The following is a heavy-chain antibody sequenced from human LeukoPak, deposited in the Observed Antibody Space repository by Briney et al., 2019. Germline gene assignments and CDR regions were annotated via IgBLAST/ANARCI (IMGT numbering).Heavy chain of an antibody. CDR3: AKDLEYKVRGVIAYDY. J-gene: IGHJ4*02. V-gene: IGHV3-23*01. Sequence: QPGGSLRLSCAASGFTFSSYAMSWVRQAPGKGLEWVSAISGSGGSTYYADSVKGRFIISRDNSKNTLYLQMNSLRAEDTAVYYCAKDLEYKVRGVIAYDYWGQGTLVTVSS. CDR2: ISGSGGST. CDR1: GFTFSSYA. D-gene: IGHD3-10*01.